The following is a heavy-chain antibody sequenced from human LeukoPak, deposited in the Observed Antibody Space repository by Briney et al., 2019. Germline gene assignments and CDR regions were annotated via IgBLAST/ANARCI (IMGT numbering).Heavy chain of an antibody. CDR1: GLTFSNAW. CDR2: IYRFGNT. CDR3: AGRGQRYFRD. J-gene: IGHJ1*01. Sequence: GSLRLSCAGSGLTFSNAWINWVRQPPGKGLEWIGYIYRFGNTDYNPSLMRRVTISLDTSKKQLSLNLTSVTAADTAVYYCAGRGQRYFRDWGQGTLVTVSS. V-gene: IGHV4-4*08.